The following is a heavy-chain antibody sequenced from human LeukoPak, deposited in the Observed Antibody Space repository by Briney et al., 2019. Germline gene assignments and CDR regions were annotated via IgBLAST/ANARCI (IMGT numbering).Heavy chain of an antibody. D-gene: IGHD6-19*01. Sequence: SETLSLTCTVSGGSISSYYWSWIRQPPGKGLEWIGDIYYSGSTNYNPSLKSRVTISVDTSKNQFSLKLSSVTAADTAVYYCARSRYSSGWCFDYWGQGTLVTVSS. CDR1: GGSISSYY. CDR3: ARSRYSSGWCFDY. V-gene: IGHV4-59*01. CDR2: IYYSGST. J-gene: IGHJ4*02.